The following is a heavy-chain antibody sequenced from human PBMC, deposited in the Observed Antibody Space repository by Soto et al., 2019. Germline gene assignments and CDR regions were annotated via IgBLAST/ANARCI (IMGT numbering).Heavy chain of an antibody. J-gene: IGHJ6*02. V-gene: IGHV4-31*03. CDR2: IYYSGNT. D-gene: IGHD2-2*01. CDR3: ARDRIVVVPAARGVDYYYYYGMDV. Sequence: LSLTCTVAGGSIGSVGYYWSWIRQHPGKGLEWIGYIYYSGNTYYNPSLKSRVTISVDTSKNQFSLKLSSVAAADTAVYYCARDRIVVVPAARGVDYYYYYGMDVWGQGTTVTVSS. CDR1: GGSIGSVGYY.